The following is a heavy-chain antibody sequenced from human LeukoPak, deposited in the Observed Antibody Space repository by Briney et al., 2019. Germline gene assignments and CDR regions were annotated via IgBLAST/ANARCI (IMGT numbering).Heavy chain of an antibody. V-gene: IGHV3-66*01. CDR2: LYSSGYT. CDR3: ARDNLAAAGDDNFDI. D-gene: IGHD6-13*01. CDR1: TFSVSTNY. J-gene: IGHJ3*02. Sequence: GGSLRLSCAASTFSVSTNYMSWVRQAPGKGLEWISVLYSSGYTKYADSVRGRFSISRDNAKNSLYLQMNSLRAEDTAIYYCARDNLAAAGDDNFDIWGQGTMVTVSS.